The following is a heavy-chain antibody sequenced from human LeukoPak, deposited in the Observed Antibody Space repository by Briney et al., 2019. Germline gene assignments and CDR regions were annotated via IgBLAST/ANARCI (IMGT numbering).Heavy chain of an antibody. CDR3: ARGTYYYGSSGYYEYFQH. D-gene: IGHD3-22*01. CDR2: INPNSGGT. V-gene: IGHV1-2*02. J-gene: IGHJ1*01. CDR1: GYTFTGYY. Sequence: ASVKVSCKASGYTFTGYYMHWVRQAPGQGLEWMGWINPNSGGTNYAQKFQGRVTMTRDTSISTAYMELSRLRSDDTAVYYCARGTYYYGSSGYYEYFQHWGQGTLVTVSS.